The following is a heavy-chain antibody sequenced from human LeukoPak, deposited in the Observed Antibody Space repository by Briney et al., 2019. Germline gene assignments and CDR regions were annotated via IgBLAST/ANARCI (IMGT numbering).Heavy chain of an antibody. CDR3: ASHREGTYSYGYF. V-gene: IGHV3-21*01. CDR2: ISSSSSYI. Sequence: GGSLRLSCAASGFTFSSYSMNWVRQAPGKGLEWVSSISSSSSYIYYADSVKGRFTISRDNAKNSLYLQMNSLRAEDTAVYYCASHREGTYSYGYFWGQGTLVTVSS. D-gene: IGHD5-18*01. CDR1: GFTFSSYS. J-gene: IGHJ4*02.